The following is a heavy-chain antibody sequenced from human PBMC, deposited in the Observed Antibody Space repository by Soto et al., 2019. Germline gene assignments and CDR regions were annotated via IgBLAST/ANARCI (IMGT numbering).Heavy chain of an antibody. J-gene: IGHJ4*02. Sequence: GASVKVSRKTSGCMFSTYFISWVRQVPGQGLEWMAWISVYNGNKKYAEKFQGRVTMTADTSTSTVSMELRGLTSDDTATYFCARTGGGMAARPLEYWGQGTLVTVS. V-gene: IGHV1-18*01. CDR1: GCMFSTYF. CDR3: ARTGGGMAARPLEY. D-gene: IGHD6-6*01. CDR2: ISVYNGNK.